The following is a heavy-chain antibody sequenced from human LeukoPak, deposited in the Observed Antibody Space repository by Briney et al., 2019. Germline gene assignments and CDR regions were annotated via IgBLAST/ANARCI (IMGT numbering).Heavy chain of an antibody. D-gene: IGHD1-14*01. CDR2: ISPYTGNT. V-gene: IGHV1-18*01. CDR1: GYSXISYG. CDR3: ARVDNGGFTWSLYYFDY. J-gene: IGHJ4*02. Sequence: ASVKVSCKASGYSXISYGLYWVRQAPGQGLEWMGWISPYTGNTNYAQNLQGRVTMTTDTSTSTAYMELRSLRSDDTAVYYCARVDNGGFTWSLYYFDYWGQGTLVTVSS.